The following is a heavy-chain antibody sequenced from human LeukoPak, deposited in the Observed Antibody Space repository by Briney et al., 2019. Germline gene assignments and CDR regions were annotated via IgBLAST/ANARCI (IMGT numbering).Heavy chain of an antibody. CDR1: GGPISSGGYS. J-gene: IGHJ6*02. Sequence: SETLSLTCAVSGGPISSGGYSWSWIRQPPGKGLEWIGYIYHSGSTYYNPSLKSRVTISVNRSKNQLSLKLSSVTAADTAVYYCAGYSGYDKGNYYYYYGMDVWGQGTTVTVSS. D-gene: IGHD5-12*01. V-gene: IGHV4-30-2*01. CDR3: AGYSGYDKGNYYYYYGMDV. CDR2: IYHSGST.